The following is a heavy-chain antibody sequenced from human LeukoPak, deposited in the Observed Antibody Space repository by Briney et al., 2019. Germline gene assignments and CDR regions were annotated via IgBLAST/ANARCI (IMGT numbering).Heavy chain of an antibody. CDR3: ARGKSRGSHIDY. CDR2: IYHSGST. J-gene: IGHJ4*02. Sequence: SETLSLTCTVSGYSISSGYYWGWTRQPPGKGLEWIGSIYHSGSTYYNPSLKSRVTISVDASKNQFSLKLRSVTAADTAVYYCARGKSRGSHIDYWGQGTLVTVSS. V-gene: IGHV4-38-2*02. CDR1: GYSISSGYY. D-gene: IGHD1-26*01.